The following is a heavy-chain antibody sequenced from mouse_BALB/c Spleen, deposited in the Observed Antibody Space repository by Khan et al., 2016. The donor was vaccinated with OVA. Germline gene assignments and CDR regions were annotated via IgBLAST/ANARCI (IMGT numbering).Heavy chain of an antibody. CDR1: GYTFTDYS. Sequence: QVQLKQSGPELVRPGVSVKISCKGSGYTFTDYSMHWVKQSPAKSLEWIGVISTYSVNTNYNQKFKGKATMTVDKSSSTPYMELARLTSEDSACDYYVIRYYFDYWGQGTTLTVSA. CDR2: ISTYSVNT. V-gene: IGHV1S137*01. J-gene: IGHJ2*01. CDR3: VIRYYFDY.